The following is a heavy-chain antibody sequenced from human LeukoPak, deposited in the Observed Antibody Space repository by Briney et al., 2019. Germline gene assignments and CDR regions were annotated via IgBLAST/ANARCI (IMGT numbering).Heavy chain of an antibody. J-gene: IGHJ6*02. CDR3: ARGLSVSNGGYYYYGMDV. CDR1: GGSFSGYY. Sequence: SETLSLTCAVYGGSFSGYYWSWIRQPPGKGLEWIGEINHSGSTNYNPSLKSRVTISVDTSKNQFSLKLSSVTAADTAVYYCARGLSVSNGGYYYYGMDVWGQGTTVTVSS. V-gene: IGHV4-34*01. CDR2: INHSGST. D-gene: IGHD2-8*01.